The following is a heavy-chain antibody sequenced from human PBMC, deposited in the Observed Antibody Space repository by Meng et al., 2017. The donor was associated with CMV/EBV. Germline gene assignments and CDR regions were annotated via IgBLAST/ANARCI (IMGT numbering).Heavy chain of an antibody. D-gene: IGHD3-16*01. V-gene: IGHV3-7*01. CDR1: GFTFSSYG. Sequence: GGSLRLSCAASGFTFSSYGMHWVRQAPGKGLEWVANIKQDGSEKYYVDSVKGRFTISRDNAKNSLYLQMNSLRAEDTAVYYCARDIMYLDYWGQGTLVTVSS. CDR2: IKQDGSEK. J-gene: IGHJ4*02. CDR3: ARDIMYLDY.